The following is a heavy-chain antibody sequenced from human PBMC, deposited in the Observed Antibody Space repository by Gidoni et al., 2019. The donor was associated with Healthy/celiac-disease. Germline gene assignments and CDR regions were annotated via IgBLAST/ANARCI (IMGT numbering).Heavy chain of an antibody. D-gene: IGHD2-15*01. V-gene: IGHV3-73*01. J-gene: IGHJ4*02. Sequence: EVQLVESGGGFVQPGGSLTLTCAGYGFTFSGSAMHWGRQASGKGLEWVGRIRSKANSYATAYAASVKGRCTISRDDSKNTAYMQMNSLKTEDTAVYYCTITGGGSSVCEDYWGQGTLVTVSS. CDR2: IRSKANSYAT. CDR1: GFTFSGSA. CDR3: TITGGGSSVCEDY.